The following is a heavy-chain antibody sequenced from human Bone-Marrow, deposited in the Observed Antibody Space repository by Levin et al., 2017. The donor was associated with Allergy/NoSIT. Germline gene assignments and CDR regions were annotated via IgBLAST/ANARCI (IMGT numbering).Heavy chain of an antibody. J-gene: IGHJ3*02. Sequence: MPSETLSLTCAVSGGSISSNHWWSWVRQPPGKGLEWIGEVYHSGSTTYNPVFKSRVAISIDKSKNHFSLRLSSVTAADTAVYYCASRADDYGGRHSFEIWGQGTMAAVSS. V-gene: IGHV4-4*02. CDR2: VYHSGST. CDR3: ASRADDYGGRHSFEI. CDR1: GGSISSNHW. D-gene: IGHD4-17*01.